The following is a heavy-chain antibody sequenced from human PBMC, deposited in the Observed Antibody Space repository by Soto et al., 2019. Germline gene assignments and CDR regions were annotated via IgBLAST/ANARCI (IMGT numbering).Heavy chain of an antibody. V-gene: IGHV4-61*01. CDR3: ARDRRQRTYYDILTGFYYYGMDV. J-gene: IGHJ6*02. D-gene: IGHD3-9*01. Sequence: PSETLSLPCTVSGGSVSSGSYYWSWIRQPPGNGLAWSGYIYYSGSTNYKPSLKSRVTISVDTSKNQFSLKLSSVTAADTAVYYCARDRRQRTYYDILTGFYYYGMDVWGQGTTVTVAS. CDR2: IYYSGST. CDR1: GGSVSSGSYY.